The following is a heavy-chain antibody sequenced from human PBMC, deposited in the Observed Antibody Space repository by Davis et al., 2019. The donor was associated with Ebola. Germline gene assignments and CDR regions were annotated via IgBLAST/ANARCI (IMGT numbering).Heavy chain of an antibody. CDR2: ISSSGSTI. Sequence: GESLKISCAASGFTFSDYYMSWIRQAPGKGLEWVSYISSSGSTIYYADSVKGRFTISRDNAKNSLYLQMNGLRAEDTAMYYCAKEDWWRFDPWGQGTLVTVSS. J-gene: IGHJ5*02. D-gene: IGHD2-8*02. V-gene: IGHV3-11*01. CDR3: AKEDWWRFDP. CDR1: GFTFSDYY.